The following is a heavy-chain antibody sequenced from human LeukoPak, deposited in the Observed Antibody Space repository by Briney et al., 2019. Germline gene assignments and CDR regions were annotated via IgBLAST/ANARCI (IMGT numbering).Heavy chain of an antibody. CDR2: INSDGSST. D-gene: IGHD4-17*01. CDR1: GFTFSSYW. J-gene: IGHJ4*02. V-gene: IGHV3-74*01. CDR3: ARAYDYGDYDFDY. Sequence: GGSLRLSCAASGFTFSSYWMLWVRQAPGKGLVWVSRINSDGSSTSYADSVKGRFTISRDNAKNTLYLQMNSLRAEDTAVYYCARAYDYGDYDFDYWGQGTLVTVSS.